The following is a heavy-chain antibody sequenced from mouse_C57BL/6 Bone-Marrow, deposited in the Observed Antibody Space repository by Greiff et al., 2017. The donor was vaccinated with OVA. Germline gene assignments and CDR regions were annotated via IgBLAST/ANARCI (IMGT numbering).Heavy chain of an antibody. CDR3: ARGYYGSSLFAY. Sequence: QVQLQQSGAELARPGASVKLSCKASGYTFTSYGISWVKQRTGQGLEWIGEIYPRSGNTYYNEKFKGKATLTADKSSSTAYMELRSLTSKDSAVYFCARGYYGSSLFAYWGQGTLVTVSA. V-gene: IGHV1-81*01. D-gene: IGHD1-1*01. J-gene: IGHJ3*01. CDR2: IYPRSGNT. CDR1: GYTFTSYG.